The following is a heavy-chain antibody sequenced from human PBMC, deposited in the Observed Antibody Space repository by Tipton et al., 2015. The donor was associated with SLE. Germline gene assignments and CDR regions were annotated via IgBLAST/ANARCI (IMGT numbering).Heavy chain of an antibody. D-gene: IGHD3-22*01. CDR1: GGSISSSSYY. CDR2: IYYSGST. Sequence: TLSLTCTVSGGSISSSSYYWGWIRQPPGKGLEWIGSIYYSGSTYYNPSLKIRVTISVDTSKNQFSLKLSSVTAADTAVYYCARDGPYYYDSSGYWNYYYYGMDVWGQGTTVTVSS. CDR3: ARDGPYYYDSSGYWNYYYYGMDV. J-gene: IGHJ6*02. V-gene: IGHV4-39*02.